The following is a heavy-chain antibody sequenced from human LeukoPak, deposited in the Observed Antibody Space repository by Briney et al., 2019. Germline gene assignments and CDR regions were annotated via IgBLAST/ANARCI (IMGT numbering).Heavy chain of an antibody. Sequence: ASVKVSCKASGYIFTGYYMHWVRQAPGQGLEWMGWINPNSGGTNYAQKFQGRVTMTRDTSISTAYMELSRLRSDDQAVYYCARMEYSSGWSPFDNWGQGTLGTVSS. J-gene: IGHJ4*02. CDR2: INPNSGGT. D-gene: IGHD6-19*01. CDR3: ARMEYSSGWSPFDN. V-gene: IGHV1-2*02. CDR1: GYIFTGYY.